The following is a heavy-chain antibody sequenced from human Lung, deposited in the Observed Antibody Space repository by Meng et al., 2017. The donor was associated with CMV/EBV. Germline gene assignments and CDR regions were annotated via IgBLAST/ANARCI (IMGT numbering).Heavy chain of an antibody. CDR3: TNSCGGDCYAQYYYYGMDV. D-gene: IGHD2-21*01. V-gene: IGHV5-51*01. Sequence: GESLKISCQGSGYSFASYWNGRVRQMPGKGLEWRGIIYPGDSDTRYSPSFEGQVTISADKSISTAYLQWSSLKASDTAMYYCTNSCGGDCYAQYYYYGMDVWGQGTTVTVSS. CDR1: GYSFASYW. CDR2: IYPGDSDT. J-gene: IGHJ6*02.